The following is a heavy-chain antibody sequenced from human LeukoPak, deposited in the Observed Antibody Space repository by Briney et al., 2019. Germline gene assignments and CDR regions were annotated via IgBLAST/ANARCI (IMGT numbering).Heavy chain of an antibody. D-gene: IGHD1-26*01. CDR1: GYTFPSYF. CDR2: INPTGGST. V-gene: IGHV1-46*01. CDR3: ATEVGATTWDY. Sequence: ASVKVSCKASGYTFPSYFMHWVRQAPGQGLEWMGIINPTGGSTIYAQKFQGRVTMTEDTSTDTAYMELSSLRSEDTAVYYCATEVGATTWDYWGQGTLVTVSS. J-gene: IGHJ4*02.